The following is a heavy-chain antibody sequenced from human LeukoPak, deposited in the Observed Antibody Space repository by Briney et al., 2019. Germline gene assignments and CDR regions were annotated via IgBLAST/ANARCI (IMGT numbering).Heavy chain of an antibody. CDR1: GFTFSSYA. CDR2: ISGSGGST. CDR3: AKDRSSYDFWSGYYDAFDI. J-gene: IGHJ3*02. D-gene: IGHD3-3*01. Sequence: GGSLRLSCAASGFTFSSYAMSWVRQAPGKGLEWVSAISGSGGSTYYADSVKGRFTISRDNSKNTLYLQMNSLRAEDTAVYYCAKDRSSYDFWSGYYDAFDIWGQGTMVTVSS. V-gene: IGHV3-23*01.